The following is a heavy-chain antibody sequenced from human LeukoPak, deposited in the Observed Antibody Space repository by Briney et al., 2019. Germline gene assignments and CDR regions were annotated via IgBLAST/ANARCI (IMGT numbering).Heavy chain of an antibody. Sequence: PGGSLRLSCAASGFTFSIYDMHWARQAPGKGLEWVSYSSGSSSTIYYADSVRGRFTISRDNAKNSLYLQMNTRRVEDTAVYYCAGYGDYPYWGQGTLVTVSS. CDR1: GFTFSIYD. CDR3: AGYGDYPY. V-gene: IGHV3-48*01. J-gene: IGHJ4*02. CDR2: SSGSSSTI. D-gene: IGHD4-17*01.